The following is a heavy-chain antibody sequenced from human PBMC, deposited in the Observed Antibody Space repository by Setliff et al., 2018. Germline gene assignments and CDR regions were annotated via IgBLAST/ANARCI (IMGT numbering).Heavy chain of an antibody. CDR3: ARGRDFWSGYLVY. J-gene: IGHJ4*02. Sequence: GASVKVSCKASGYTFTGYYMHWVRQAPGQGLEWMGWINPNSGGTNYAQKFQGWVTMTRDTSISTAYMELSRLRSDDTAVYYCARGRDFWSGYLVYWGPGTLVTVSS. CDR2: INPNSGGT. CDR1: GYTFTGYY. V-gene: IGHV1-2*04. D-gene: IGHD3-3*01.